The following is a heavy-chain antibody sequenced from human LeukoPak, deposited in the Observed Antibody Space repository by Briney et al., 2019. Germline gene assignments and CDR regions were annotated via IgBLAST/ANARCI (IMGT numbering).Heavy chain of an antibody. J-gene: IGHJ4*02. Sequence: GASVKVSCKASGYTFTDYNMHWVRQAPGQGLEWMGWINPNSGGTNYAQKFQGRVTMTRDTSITTTYMELTRLTSDDTAVYYCARGYGSSWFDYWGQGTLVTVSS. CDR2: INPNSGGT. CDR1: GYTFTDYN. CDR3: ARGYGSSWFDY. D-gene: IGHD6-13*01. V-gene: IGHV1-2*02.